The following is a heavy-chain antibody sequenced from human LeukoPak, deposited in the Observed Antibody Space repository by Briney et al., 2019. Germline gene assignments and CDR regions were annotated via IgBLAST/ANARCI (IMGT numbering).Heavy chain of an antibody. Sequence: SETLSLTCTVSGYSISSGYYWGWIRQPPGKGLEWIGSIYHSGSTYYNPSLKSRVTISVDTSKNQFSLKLSSVTAADTAVYYCARDKPPISSGWCVDYWGQGTLVTVSS. CDR1: GYSISSGYY. V-gene: IGHV4-38-2*02. D-gene: IGHD6-19*01. CDR2: IYHSGST. CDR3: ARDKPPISSGWCVDY. J-gene: IGHJ4*02.